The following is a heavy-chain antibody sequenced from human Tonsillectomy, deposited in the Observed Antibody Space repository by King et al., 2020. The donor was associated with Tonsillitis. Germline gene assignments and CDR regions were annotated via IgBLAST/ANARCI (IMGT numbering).Heavy chain of an antibody. CDR2: IYPVDSDT. CDR3: ARVYCSSTICYWYFDV. Sequence: QLVQSGAEVKKPGESLKISCKGSGYSFTSYWIGWVRQRPGKGLEWMGIIYPVDSDTRYSPSFQGQVTISADKSTSTASLQWSGLKASDTAMYYCARVYCSSTICYWYFDVWGRGTLVTVSS. J-gene: IGHJ2*01. V-gene: IGHV5-51*01. CDR1: GYSFTSYW. D-gene: IGHD2-2*01.